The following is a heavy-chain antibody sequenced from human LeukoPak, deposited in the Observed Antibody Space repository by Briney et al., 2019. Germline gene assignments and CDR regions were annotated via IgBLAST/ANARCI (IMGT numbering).Heavy chain of an antibody. CDR1: GGTFSSYA. V-gene: IGHV1-69*04. Sequence: SVKVSCKASGGTFSSYAISWVRQAPGQGLEWMGRIIPILGIANYAQKFQGRVTITADKSTSTAYMELSSLRSEDTAVYYCARDVTGTTFDYWGQGTLVTVSS. CDR2: IIPILGIA. CDR3: ARDVTGTTFDY. D-gene: IGHD1-20*01. J-gene: IGHJ4*02.